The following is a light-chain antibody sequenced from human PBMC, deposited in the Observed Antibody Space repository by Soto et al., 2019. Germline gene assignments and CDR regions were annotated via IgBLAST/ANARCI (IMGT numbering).Light chain of an antibody. CDR3: SSYAGSNNLL. V-gene: IGLV2-8*01. CDR2: EVN. CDR1: NSDIGNYNF. J-gene: IGLJ2*01. Sequence: SVLTQPPSASGSPGQSVAISCTGTNSDIGNYNFVSWYQQHPGKAPKLMIYEVNKRPSGVPDRFSGSKSGNTASLTVSGLQPEDEADYYCSSYAGSNNLLFGGGTKLTVL.